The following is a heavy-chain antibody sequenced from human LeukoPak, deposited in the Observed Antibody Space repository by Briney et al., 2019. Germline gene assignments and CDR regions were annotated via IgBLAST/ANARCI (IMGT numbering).Heavy chain of an antibody. V-gene: IGHV4-39*01. CDR3: ARHGTAMVYDDSSGYPEGYFDY. J-gene: IGHJ4*02. Sequence: SETLSLTCTVSGGSISSSSYYWGWIRQPPGKGLEWIGSIYYSGGTYYNPSLKSRVTISVDTSKNQFSLKLSSVTAADTAVYYCARHGTAMVYDDSSGYPEGYFDYWGQGTLVTVSS. CDR2: IYYSGGT. CDR1: GGSISSSSYY. D-gene: IGHD3-22*01.